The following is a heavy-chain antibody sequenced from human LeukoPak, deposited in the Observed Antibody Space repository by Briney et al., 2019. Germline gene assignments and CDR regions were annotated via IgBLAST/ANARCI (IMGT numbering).Heavy chain of an antibody. Sequence: PGGSLILSCAASGFTFSSYAMHWVRQAPGKGLEWVAVISYDGSNKYYADSVKGRLTISRDNSKNTLYLQMNSLRAEDTAVYYCATPVQKEVVVVAANDYWGQGTLVTVSS. V-gene: IGHV3-30-3*01. CDR1: GFTFSSYA. CDR3: ATPVQKEVVVVAANDY. D-gene: IGHD2-15*01. J-gene: IGHJ4*02. CDR2: ISYDGSNK.